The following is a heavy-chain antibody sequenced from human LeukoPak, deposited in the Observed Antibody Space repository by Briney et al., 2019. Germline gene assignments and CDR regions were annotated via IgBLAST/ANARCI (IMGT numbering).Heavy chain of an antibody. CDR1: GYTFTGYY. V-gene: IGHV1-2*02. Sequence: ASVKVSCKASGYTFTGYYMHWVRQAPGQGLEWMGWINPNSGGTNYAQKFQGRVTMTRDTSISTAYMELSRLRSDDTAVYYCARDGTSSSGGSLALIGSIYHGMDVWGQGTTVTVSS. J-gene: IGHJ6*02. D-gene: IGHD2-15*01. CDR2: INPNSGGT. CDR3: ARDGTSSSGGSLALIGSIYHGMDV.